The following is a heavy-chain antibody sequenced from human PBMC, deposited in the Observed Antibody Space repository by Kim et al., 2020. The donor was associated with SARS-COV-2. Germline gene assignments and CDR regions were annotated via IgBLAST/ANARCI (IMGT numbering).Heavy chain of an antibody. Sequence: QFTITRDNSKNTLYLQMNSLRAEDTAVYYCAKDCRYSSGWYVNYYYGMDVWGQGTTVTVSS. V-gene: IGHV3-30*02. D-gene: IGHD6-19*01. CDR3: AKDCRYSSGWYVNYYYGMDV. J-gene: IGHJ6*02.